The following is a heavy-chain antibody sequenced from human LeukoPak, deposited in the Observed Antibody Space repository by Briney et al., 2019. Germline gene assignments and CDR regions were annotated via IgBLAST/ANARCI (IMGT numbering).Heavy chain of an antibody. D-gene: IGHD6-13*01. CDR1: GFIFSGYG. J-gene: IGHJ4*02. CDR2: MSHDGNYK. Sequence: GTSLRLSCAASGFIFSGYGMHWVRQAPGKGLEWVALMSHDGNYKHYADSVKGRFTISRDNSKNTLYLQMNSLRVEDTAVYYCVKDRSSSWTWTIDYLGQGTLVTVYS. V-gene: IGHV3-30*18. CDR3: VKDRSSSWTWTIDY.